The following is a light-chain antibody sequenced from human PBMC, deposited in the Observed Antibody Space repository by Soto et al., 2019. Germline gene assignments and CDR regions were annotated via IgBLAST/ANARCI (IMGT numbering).Light chain of an antibody. CDR2: AAS. CDR1: QSIYTY. V-gene: IGKV1-39*01. CDR3: QQGYSTIT. J-gene: IGKJ5*01. Sequence: DIQMTQSPSSLSSSVVYKVTVTFRASQSIYTYLNWYQQRAGEAPKVLIYAASTLQDGIPSRFSGSGSGTDFTLTIRGLQPEDFATYYCQQGYSTITFGQGTRLEIK.